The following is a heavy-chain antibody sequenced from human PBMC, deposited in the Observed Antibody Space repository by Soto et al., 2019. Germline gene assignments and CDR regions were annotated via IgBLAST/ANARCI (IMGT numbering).Heavy chain of an antibody. Sequence: PGGSLRLSGAASEFTFRNYWLHWVRQAPGEGLVWVSRIDSYGSTTNYADSVKGRFTVSRDNARNTLYLQMNSLRAEETAIYYWARGGLHAYYKDNWGQGILVTVSS. J-gene: IGHJ4*02. CDR2: IDSYGSTT. V-gene: IGHV3-74*01. CDR1: EFTFRNYW. D-gene: IGHD3-10*01. CDR3: ARGGLHAYYKDN.